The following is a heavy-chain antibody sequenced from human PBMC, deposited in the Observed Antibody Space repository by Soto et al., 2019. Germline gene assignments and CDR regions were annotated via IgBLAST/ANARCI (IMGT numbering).Heavy chain of an antibody. V-gene: IGHV4-31*03. Sequence: QVQLQESGPGLVKPSQTLSLTCTVSGGSISSGGYYWSWIRQHPGKGLEWIGYIYYSGSTYYNPSLKSRVTIAVDTSKNQFSLKLSSVTAADTAVYYCARDSRYRAAAGTYYYYGMDVWGQGTTVTVSS. CDR1: GGSISSGGYY. CDR3: ARDSRYRAAAGTYYYYGMDV. CDR2: IYYSGST. D-gene: IGHD6-13*01. J-gene: IGHJ6*02.